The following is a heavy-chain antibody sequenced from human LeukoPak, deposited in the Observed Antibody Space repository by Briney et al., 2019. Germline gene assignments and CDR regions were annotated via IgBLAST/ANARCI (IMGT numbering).Heavy chain of an antibody. V-gene: IGHV3-7*01. CDR3: ARPVDTAMADAFDI. J-gene: IGHJ3*02. CDR1: GFTFSSYW. Sequence: GGSLRLSCAASGFTFSSYWMSWVRQAPGKGLEWVANIKQDGSEKYYVDSVKGRFTISRDNAKNSLYLQMNSLRAEDTAVYYCARPVDTAMADAFDIWGQGTMVTVSS. CDR2: IKQDGSEK. D-gene: IGHD5-18*01.